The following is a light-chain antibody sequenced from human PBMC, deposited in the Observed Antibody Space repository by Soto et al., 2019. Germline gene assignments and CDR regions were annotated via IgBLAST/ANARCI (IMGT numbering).Light chain of an antibody. CDR1: SSDVGAYNY. V-gene: IGLV2-14*03. Sequence: QSVLTQPASVSGSPGQSITISCTGTSSDVGAYNYVSWYQQHPGKVPKLMIYAVSDRPSGVSNRFSGSKSGNTASLTISGLQAEDEADYYCSSFTRSNSYVFGTGTKVTVL. CDR2: AVS. J-gene: IGLJ1*01. CDR3: SSFTRSNSYV.